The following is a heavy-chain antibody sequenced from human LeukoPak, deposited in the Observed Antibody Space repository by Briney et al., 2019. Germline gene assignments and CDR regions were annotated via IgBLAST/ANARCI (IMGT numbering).Heavy chain of an antibody. V-gene: IGHV3-30*04. J-gene: IGHJ4*02. CDR2: ISYDGSHQ. Sequence: GGSLRLSCAASGFTFSNYANHWVRQGPGKGLEWVAVISYDGSHQDYADSVKGRFTISRDNSKNTLYLHMNRLRAEDTAVYYCARGARRGDDYGGFFDYWGQGTLVTVSS. CDR1: GFTFSNYA. CDR3: ARGARRGDDYGGFFDY. D-gene: IGHD4-23*01.